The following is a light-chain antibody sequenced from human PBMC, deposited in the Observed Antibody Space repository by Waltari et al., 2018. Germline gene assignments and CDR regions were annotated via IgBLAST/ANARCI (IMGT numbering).Light chain of an antibody. Sequence: DIQMTQSPSSLSASVGDTVTITFRASHDVRSYLNWSQQKPGKAPKLLIYSASTLQNGVPSRFSGSGSGTRFTLTITSLQPDDVAIYHCQQSFTLWTFGQGTKVEIK. J-gene: IGKJ1*01. CDR2: SAS. CDR3: QQSFTLWT. CDR1: HDVRSY. V-gene: IGKV1-39*01.